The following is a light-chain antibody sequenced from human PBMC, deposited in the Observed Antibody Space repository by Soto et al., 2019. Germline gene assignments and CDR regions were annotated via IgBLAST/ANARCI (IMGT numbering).Light chain of an antibody. V-gene: IGLV2-14*03. CDR3: GSFTSASTRV. CDR1: RSDVGTYNF. Sequence: QSALTQPASVSGSPGQSITISCTGTRSDVGTYNFVSWYQQHSGKAPQVLIYGVSNRPSGVSDRFSGSRSGNTASLTISELQHDDEAVYSCGSFTSASTRVFGTGTKLTVL. CDR2: GVS. J-gene: IGLJ1*01.